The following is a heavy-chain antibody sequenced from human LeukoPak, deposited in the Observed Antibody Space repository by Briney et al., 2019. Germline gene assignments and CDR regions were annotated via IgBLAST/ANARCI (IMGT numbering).Heavy chain of an antibody. Sequence: SQTLSLTCAISRDSVSSNSAAWNWIRQSPSRGLEWLGRTYYRYKWYNDYVVSVKSRITINPDTSKNQFSLQLNSVTPEDTAVYYCAREGASGWYSGLVDYWGQGTLVTVSS. J-gene: IGHJ4*02. V-gene: IGHV6-1*01. CDR2: TYYRYKWYN. D-gene: IGHD6-19*01. CDR3: AREGASGWYSGLVDY. CDR1: RDSVSSNSAA.